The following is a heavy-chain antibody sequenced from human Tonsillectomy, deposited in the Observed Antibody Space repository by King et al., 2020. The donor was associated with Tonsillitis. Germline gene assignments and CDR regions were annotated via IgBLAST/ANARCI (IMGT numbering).Heavy chain of an antibody. V-gene: IGHV3-74*01. D-gene: IGHD4-17*01. CDR1: GFIFSHYW. J-gene: IGHJ5*01. CDR2: INSDGSRT. CDR3: ARGSTDHGDSFDS. Sequence: VQLVESGGGLVQPGGSLRLSCAASGFIFSHYWMHWVRQGPGKGLVWVSRINSDGSRTNYADSVKGLFTISRDSGKNTLDLQMTSLRVEDMGVYYCARGSTDHGDSFDSWGQGTLVTVSS.